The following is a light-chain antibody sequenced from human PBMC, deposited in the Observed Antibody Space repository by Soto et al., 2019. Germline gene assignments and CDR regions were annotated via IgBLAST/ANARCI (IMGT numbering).Light chain of an antibody. CDR2: TAS. V-gene: IGKV1-27*01. CDR1: QGVSNY. CDR3: QNYDNAPLT. J-gene: IGKJ4*01. Sequence: DLQMTQSPSSLSASVGDRVTITCRAIQGVSNYLAWYQQKPGKVPKLLIYTASTLQSGVPSRFSGSGSGTDFTLTISSLQPEDVAAYYCQNYDNAPLTIGGGPKVEIK.